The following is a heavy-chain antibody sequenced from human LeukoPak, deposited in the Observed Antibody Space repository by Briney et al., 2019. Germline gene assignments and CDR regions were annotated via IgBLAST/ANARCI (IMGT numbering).Heavy chain of an antibody. CDR2: IYYSGST. V-gene: IGHV4-59*01. Sequence: PSETLSVTCTVSGGSISSYYWSWIRQPPGKGLEWIGYIYYSGSTNYNPSLKSRVTISVDTSKNQFSLKLSSVTAADTAVYYCARVKNYVWGSYRFDYRGQGTLVTVSS. D-gene: IGHD3-16*02. CDR1: GGSISSYY. J-gene: IGHJ4*02. CDR3: ARVKNYVWGSYRFDY.